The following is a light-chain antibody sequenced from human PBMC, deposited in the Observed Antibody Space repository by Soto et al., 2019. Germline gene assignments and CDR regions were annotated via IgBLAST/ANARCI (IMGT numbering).Light chain of an antibody. CDR2: SSD. J-gene: IGLJ3*02. CDR1: SSNIGSNT. Sequence: QLVLPQPPSASGTPGQRVTISCSGSSSNIGSNTVNWYQQLPGTAPKLLIYSSDRRPSGVPDRFSGSKSGTSASLAINGLQPEDEADYYCAAWDDSLNGWVFGGGTQLTVL. CDR3: AAWDDSLNGWV. V-gene: IGLV1-44*01.